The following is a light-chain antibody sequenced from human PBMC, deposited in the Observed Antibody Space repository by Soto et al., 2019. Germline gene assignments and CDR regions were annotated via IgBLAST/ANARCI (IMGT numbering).Light chain of an antibody. CDR3: QQYNNWPQT. CDR2: GAS. J-gene: IGKJ1*01. Sequence: VMTQAPATLSVSPGESATLSCRASQTINNNIAWYQLKDGQVPRLLIYGASTRATDIPARFSGSGSGTEFPLTISSLQSEDFAEYHCQQYNNWPQTFGQGTKVEIQ. V-gene: IGKV3-15*01. CDR1: QTINNN.